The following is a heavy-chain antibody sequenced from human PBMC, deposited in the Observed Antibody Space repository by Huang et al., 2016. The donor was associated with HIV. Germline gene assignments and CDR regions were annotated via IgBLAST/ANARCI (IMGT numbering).Heavy chain of an antibody. CDR2: INTSNQKS. CDR3: GRGGGGGSWQTPLVWLDP. D-gene: IGHD2-15*01. J-gene: IGHJ5*02. V-gene: IGHV7-4-1*04. Sequence: QVRLVQSGSELKKPGASVKISCKTSGYMFASYTILWGQQCPGKGLEWIGWINTSNQKSASAPVFTGRFLLSFDTSINMAYLEINGLESQDTAVYFCGRGGGGGSWQTPLVWLDPWGQGTLISVSS. CDR1: GYMFASYT.